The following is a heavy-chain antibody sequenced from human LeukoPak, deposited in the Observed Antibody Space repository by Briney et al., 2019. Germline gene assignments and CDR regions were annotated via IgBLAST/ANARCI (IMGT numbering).Heavy chain of an antibody. J-gene: IGHJ5*02. CDR1: GGSISSGGYD. Sequence: PSETLSLTCTVSGGSISSGGYDWGWIRQHPWKGLEWFGYIYDSGSTYYNPALKSRVTISVDTSKNQFSLKLSSVTAADTAVYYCARGLLFSWFEPWGQGTLVTGSS. D-gene: IGHD2-21*02. CDR2: IYDSGST. V-gene: IGHV4-31*03. CDR3: ARGLLFSWFEP.